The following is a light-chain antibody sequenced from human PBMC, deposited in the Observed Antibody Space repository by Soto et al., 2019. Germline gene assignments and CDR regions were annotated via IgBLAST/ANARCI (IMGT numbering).Light chain of an antibody. CDR3: SSYTSSSTL. CDR2: EVS. Sequence: QSALTQPASVSGSPGQSITISCTGTSSDVGGYNYVSWYQQHPGKAPKLMIYEVSNRPSGVSNRFSGSKSGNTASLTISGLQXEDEADYYCSSYTSSSTLFGTGAKLTVL. V-gene: IGLV2-14*01. J-gene: IGLJ1*01. CDR1: SSDVGGYNY.